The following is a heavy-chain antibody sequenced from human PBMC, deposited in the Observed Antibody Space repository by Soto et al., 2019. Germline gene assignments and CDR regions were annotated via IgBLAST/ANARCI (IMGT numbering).Heavy chain of an antibody. J-gene: IGHJ3*02. CDR3: ARGVMGAYGLAI. CDR2: IGSDGSRT. Sequence: GGSLRLSCVASGFTFSSHWMHWVRQAPGKGLVWVSRIGSDGSRTNYADSVKGRFAIFRDNAKNTVYLQMNSLRAEETAVYYCARGVMGAYGLAIWGQGTMVTVSS. V-gene: IGHV3-74*01. D-gene: IGHD2-21*01. CDR1: GFTFSSHW.